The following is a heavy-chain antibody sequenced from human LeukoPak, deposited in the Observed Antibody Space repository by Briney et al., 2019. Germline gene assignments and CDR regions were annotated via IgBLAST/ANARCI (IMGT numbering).Heavy chain of an antibody. D-gene: IGHD2-2*01. CDR1: GYTLTSYD. Sequence: GASVKVSCKASGYTLTSYDINWVRQATGQGLEWMGWMNPNSGNTGYAQKFQGRVTMTRNTSISTAYMELSSLRSEDTAVYYCARRVGPHWYFDLWGRGTLVTVSS. V-gene: IGHV1-8*01. J-gene: IGHJ2*01. CDR2: MNPNSGNT. CDR3: ARRVGPHWYFDL.